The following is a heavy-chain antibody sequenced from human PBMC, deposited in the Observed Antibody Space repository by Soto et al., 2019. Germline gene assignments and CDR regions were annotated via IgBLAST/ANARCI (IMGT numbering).Heavy chain of an antibody. CDR1: GGSFSGYY. CDR2: INHSGST. V-gene: IGHV4-34*01. J-gene: IGHJ4*02. CDR3: ARGLYYYGAGSYRY. Sequence: QVQLQQWGAGLLKPSETLSLTCAVYGGSFSGYYWSWIRQPPGKGLEWIGEINHSGSTNYNPSLRRRVPISVDTSKTQFSLKLSAVTAADTAVYYCARGLYYYGAGSYRYWGQGTLVTVSS. D-gene: IGHD3-10*01.